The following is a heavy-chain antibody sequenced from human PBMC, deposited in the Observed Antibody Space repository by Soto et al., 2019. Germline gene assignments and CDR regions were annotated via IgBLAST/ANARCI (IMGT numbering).Heavy chain of an antibody. V-gene: IGHV4-59*08. Sequence: SETLSLTCTVSGGSISSYYWSWIRQPPGKGLEWIGYIYYSGSTNYNPSLKSRVTISVDTSKNQFSLKLSSVTAADTAVYYCARLLGSGWYYFDYWGQGTLVTVSS. J-gene: IGHJ4*02. CDR2: IYYSGST. D-gene: IGHD6-19*01. CDR1: GGSISSYY. CDR3: ARLLGSGWYYFDY.